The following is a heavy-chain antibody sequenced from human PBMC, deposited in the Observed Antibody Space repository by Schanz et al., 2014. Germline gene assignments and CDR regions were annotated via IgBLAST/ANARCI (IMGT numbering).Heavy chain of an antibody. J-gene: IGHJ5*02. V-gene: IGHV3-23*04. D-gene: IGHD3-9*01. CDR3: AKAADWPVTRFDP. CDR1: GFTFSAYA. Sequence: EVQLVESGGGLVKPGGSLRLSCAASGFTFSAYAMTWVRQIPGKGLEWVSAISASGGTTYYADSVKGRFTISSDSSKNTLYLQMSSLRADDTAVYYCAKAADWPVTRFDPWGQGTLVTVAS. CDR2: ISASGGTT.